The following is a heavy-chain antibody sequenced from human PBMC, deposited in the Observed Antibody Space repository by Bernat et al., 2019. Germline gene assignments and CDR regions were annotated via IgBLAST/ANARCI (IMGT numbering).Heavy chain of an antibody. CDR3: VRRQLWFSD. J-gene: IGHJ4*02. V-gene: IGHV3-48*01. CDR1: GFTFSSYS. Sequence: EVQLVESGGGLVQPGGSLRLSCAASGFTFSSYSMNWVRQAPGKGLEWVAFISGSDATIYYADSVKGRFTISRDNGRNSLYLQVNSLRAEDTAVYYCVRRQLWFSDWGQGTLVTVSS. CDR2: ISGSDATI. D-gene: IGHD3-10*01.